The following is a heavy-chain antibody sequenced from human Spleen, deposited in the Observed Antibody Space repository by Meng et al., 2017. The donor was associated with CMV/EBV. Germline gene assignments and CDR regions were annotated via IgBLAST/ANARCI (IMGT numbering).Heavy chain of an antibody. CDR2: IIPILGIA. CDR3: ARVYCTIAEGAVLRFLEYDY. Sequence: SVKVSCKASGGTFSSHTISWVRQAPGQGLEWMGGIIPILGIANYAQKFQGRVTITADKSTSTAYMELSSLRSEDTAVYYCARVYCTIAEGAVLRFLEYDYWGQGTLVTVSS. CDR1: GGTFSSHT. D-gene: IGHD3-3*01. V-gene: IGHV1-69*10. J-gene: IGHJ4*02.